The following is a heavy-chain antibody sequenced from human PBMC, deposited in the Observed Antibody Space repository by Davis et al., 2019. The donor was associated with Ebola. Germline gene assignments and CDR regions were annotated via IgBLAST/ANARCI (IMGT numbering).Heavy chain of an antibody. Sequence: PGGSLRLSCAASGFTFSSYAMSWVRQAPGKGLEWVSAISGSGGSTYYADSVKGRFTISRDNSKNTLYLQMNSLRAEDTAVYYCAKLATRGYSGYGFGPDYWGQGTLVTVSS. D-gene: IGHD5-12*01. CDR3: AKLATRGYSGYGFGPDY. CDR2: ISGSGGST. J-gene: IGHJ4*02. CDR1: GFTFSSYA. V-gene: IGHV3-23*01.